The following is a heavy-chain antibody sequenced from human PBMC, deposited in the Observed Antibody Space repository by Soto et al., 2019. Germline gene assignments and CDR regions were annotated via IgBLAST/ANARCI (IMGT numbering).Heavy chain of an antibody. CDR1: GFTFSSYA. Sequence: GGSLRLSCAASGFTFSSYAMSWVRQAPGKGLEWVSAISGSGGSTYYADYVKGRFTISRDNSKNTLYLQMNSLRAEDTAVYYCAKVMESCMASSGLVCYFDNWGQGTLVTVAS. V-gene: IGHV3-23*01. CDR2: ISGSGGST. J-gene: IGHJ4*01. D-gene: IGHD3-22*01. CDR3: AKVMESCMASSGLVCYFDN.